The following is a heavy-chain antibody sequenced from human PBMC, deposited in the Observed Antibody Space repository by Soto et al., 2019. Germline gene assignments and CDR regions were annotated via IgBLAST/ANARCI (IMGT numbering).Heavy chain of an antibody. J-gene: IGHJ6*02. Sequence: EVQLVESGGGLVQPGGSLKLSCAASGFTFSGSAMHWVRQASGKGLEWVGRIRSKANSYATAYAASVKGRFTISRDDSKNTAYLQMNSLKTEDTAVYYCTVNDFWSGYSSYYYCMDVWGQGTTVTVSS. D-gene: IGHD3-3*01. CDR2: IRSKANSYAT. V-gene: IGHV3-73*02. CDR1: GFTFSGSA. CDR3: TVNDFWSGYSSYYYCMDV.